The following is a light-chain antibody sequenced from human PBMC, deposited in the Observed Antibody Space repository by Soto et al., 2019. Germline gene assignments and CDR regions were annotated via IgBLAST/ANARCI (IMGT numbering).Light chain of an antibody. CDR1: SSNIGAGYD. Sequence: QSALTQPPSVSGAPGQRVTISCTGSSSNIGAGYDVHWYQQLPGTAPKLLIYGNNNRPSGVPDRFSGSKSGTSASLAITGLLPEDEADYYCQSHDTSLSGSRGFGTGTKVTVL. J-gene: IGLJ1*01. CDR2: GNN. V-gene: IGLV1-40*01. CDR3: QSHDTSLSGSRG.